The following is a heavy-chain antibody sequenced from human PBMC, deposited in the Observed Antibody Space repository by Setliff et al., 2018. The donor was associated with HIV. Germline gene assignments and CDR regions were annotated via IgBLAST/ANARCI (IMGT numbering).Heavy chain of an antibody. CDR2: IYPGDSDT. V-gene: IGHV5-51*01. J-gene: IGHJ6*02. Sequence: GESLKISFKGSGYSFTNYWIGWVRQMPGKGLEWMGIIYPGDSDTRYSPSFQGQVTISADKSISTAYLQWSSLKASDTAMYYCARHGYCSGTSCSEYYYYYGMDVWGQGTTVTVSS. CDR3: ARHGYCSGTSCSEYYYYYGMDV. D-gene: IGHD2-2*03. CDR1: GYSFTNYW.